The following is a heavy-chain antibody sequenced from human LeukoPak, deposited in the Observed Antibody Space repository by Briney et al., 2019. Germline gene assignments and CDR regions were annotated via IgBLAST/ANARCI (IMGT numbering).Heavy chain of an antibody. CDR3: ARAMSPGDPDFYYYNMDV. CDR2: ISANNGYT. D-gene: IGHD7-27*01. Sequence: ASVKVSCKASGYSFTSYGINWVRQAPGQGLEWMGWISANNGYTHYAQNLQGRVTLTTDTSTSTAYMELSSLRSEDTAVYYCARAMSPGDPDFYYYNMDVWGQGTTVTVSS. CDR1: GYSFTSYG. J-gene: IGHJ6*02. V-gene: IGHV1-18*01.